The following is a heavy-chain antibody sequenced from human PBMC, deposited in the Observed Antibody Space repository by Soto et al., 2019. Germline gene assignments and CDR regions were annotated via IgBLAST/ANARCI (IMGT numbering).Heavy chain of an antibody. CDR1: GYTFNTYG. CDR3: ARDPHEFWTSYWFDP. J-gene: IGHJ5*02. D-gene: IGHD3-3*01. V-gene: IGHV1-18*01. Sequence: ASVKVSCKTSGYTFNTYGINWVRQAPGQGLELRGWISAYDGKTTYAEKFQGRVTLTTDTSTSTAYMELRSLRSDDTAIYYCARDPHEFWTSYWFDPWGQGTPVTVS. CDR2: ISAYDGKT.